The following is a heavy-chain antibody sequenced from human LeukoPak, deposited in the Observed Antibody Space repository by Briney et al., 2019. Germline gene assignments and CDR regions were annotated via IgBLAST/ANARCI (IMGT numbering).Heavy chain of an antibody. CDR3: ARDDFDY. V-gene: IGHV3-30-3*01. J-gene: IGHJ4*02. CDR2: ISYDGSNK. CDR1: GFTFSSYA. Sequence: GGSLRLSCAASGFTFSSYAMHWVRQAPGKGLEWVAVISYDGSNKYYADSVKGRFTISRDNSKNTLYLQMNSLRAEDTAVYYCARDDFDYWGQGTLVTVSS.